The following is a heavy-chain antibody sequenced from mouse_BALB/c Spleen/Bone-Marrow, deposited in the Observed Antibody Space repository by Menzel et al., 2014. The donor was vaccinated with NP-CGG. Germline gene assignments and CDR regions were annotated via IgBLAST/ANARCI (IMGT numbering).Heavy chain of an antibody. CDR1: GFTFSSYT. CDR3: ARRDGTYYFDY. J-gene: IGHJ2*01. V-gene: IGHV5-12-2*01. D-gene: IGHD4-1*01. Sequence: EVQLVESGGGLVQPGGSLKLSCAASGFTFSSYTMSWVRLTPEKRLEWVAYISNGGGSTYYADPVKGRFTISRDNAKNTLYLQMSSLKSEDAALYYCARRDGTYYFDYWGQGTTLTVSS. CDR2: ISNGGGST.